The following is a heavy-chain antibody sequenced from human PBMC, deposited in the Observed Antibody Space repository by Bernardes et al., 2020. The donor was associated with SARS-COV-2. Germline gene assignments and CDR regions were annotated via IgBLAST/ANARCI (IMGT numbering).Heavy chain of an antibody. Sequence: TLSLTCTVSGGPIGSHYWSWIRQSPGKGLEWIGNVYFTGNTNHNPSLRSRAIIGIDTSKSQFSLRLNSVTAVDAAVYYCARDVFLGSSWDQSYYGMDVWGQGTTVTVSS. D-gene: IGHD6-13*01. V-gene: IGHV4-59*11. CDR3: ARDVFLGSSWDQSYYGMDV. CDR1: GGPIGSHY. J-gene: IGHJ6*02. CDR2: VYFTGNT.